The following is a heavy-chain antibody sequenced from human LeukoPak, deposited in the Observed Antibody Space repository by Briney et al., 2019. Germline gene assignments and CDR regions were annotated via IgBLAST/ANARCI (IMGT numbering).Heavy chain of an antibody. J-gene: IGHJ4*02. Sequence: PSQTLSLTCTVSGGSISSGGYFWSWIRQHPGKGLEWIAYIYYSGGTYYNPSLKGRVTISLDTSKNQFSLKLTSVTAADTAVYYCAGWLEGSGWVGPYFDYWGQGTLVTVSS. CDR3: AGWLEGSGWVGPYFDY. CDR2: IYYSGGT. D-gene: IGHD6-19*01. CDR1: GGSISSGGYF. V-gene: IGHV4-31*03.